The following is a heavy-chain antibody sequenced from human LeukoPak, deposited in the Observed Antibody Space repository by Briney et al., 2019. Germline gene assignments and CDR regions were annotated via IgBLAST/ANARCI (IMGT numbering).Heavy chain of an antibody. CDR3: ARDLSPTVTTWDAFDI. V-gene: IGHV3-30-3*01. CDR2: ISYDGSNK. J-gene: IGHJ3*02. Sequence: PGGSLRLSCAASGFTFSSYAMHWVRQAPGKGLEWVAVISYDGSNKYYADSVKGRFTISRDNPKNTLYLQMNSLRAEDTAVYYCARDLSPTVTTWDAFDIWGQGTMVTVSS. CDR1: GFTFSSYA. D-gene: IGHD4-17*01.